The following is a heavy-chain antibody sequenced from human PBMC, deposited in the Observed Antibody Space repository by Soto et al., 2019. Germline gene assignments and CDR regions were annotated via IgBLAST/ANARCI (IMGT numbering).Heavy chain of an antibody. Sequence: SETLSLTCTVSDGSISSFYWSWIRQPPGKGLEWIGYISSSGNTNYNTSLKSRVTISVDTSKNHFSLSLASVTAADTAVYFCARAHAPTLPFDSWGQGTLVTVSS. CDR1: DGSISSFY. V-gene: IGHV4-59*01. D-gene: IGHD2-15*01. J-gene: IGHJ4*01. CDR3: ARAHAPTLPFDS. CDR2: ISSSGNT.